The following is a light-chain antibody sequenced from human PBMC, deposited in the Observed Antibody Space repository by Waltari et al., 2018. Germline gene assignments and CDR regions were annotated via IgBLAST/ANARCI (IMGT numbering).Light chain of an antibody. CDR2: WAS. V-gene: IGKV4-1*01. CDR3: HQYYGTPPT. J-gene: IGKJ1*01. CDR1: QSLFYSPKNKNY. Sequence: DIEMTQSPDSLGVSLGERATITCKSSQSLFYSPKNKNYLAWYQQKRGQPPRLLISWASTRESGVPDRVSGSGSGTYFTLTISSLQAEDVAVYYCHQYYGTPPTFGQGTKVEIK.